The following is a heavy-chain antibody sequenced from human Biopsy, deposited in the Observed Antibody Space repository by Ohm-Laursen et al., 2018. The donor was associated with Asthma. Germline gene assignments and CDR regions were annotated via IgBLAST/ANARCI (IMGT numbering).Heavy chain of an antibody. Sequence: GSSVKVSCKTSGYTFNSAGITWVRQAPGQGLEWMGWISVYNGNTKVAQKLQDRVPMITDTSTSTAYMELRSLRSDDTAVYFCARAVDYSHYYGIDVWGQGTTVTVS. CDR2: ISVYNGNT. CDR1: GYTFNSAG. CDR3: ARAVDYSHYYGIDV. J-gene: IGHJ6*02. V-gene: IGHV1-18*01. D-gene: IGHD3-10*01.